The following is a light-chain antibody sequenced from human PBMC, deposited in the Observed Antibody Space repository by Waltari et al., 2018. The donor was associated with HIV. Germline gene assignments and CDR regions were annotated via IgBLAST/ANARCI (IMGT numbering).Light chain of an antibody. J-gene: IGKJ2*01. CDR2: AAS. CDR1: QNINSF. V-gene: IGKV1-39*01. Sequence: DIQMTQSPSSLSTSVGDRVTITCRASQNINSFLNWYQQEPGKAPKLLIYAASSLQSGVPSRFSGSGSGTHFTLTISSLQPEDFATYYCQQSYSSPKTFGQGTKLEIK. CDR3: QQSYSSPKT.